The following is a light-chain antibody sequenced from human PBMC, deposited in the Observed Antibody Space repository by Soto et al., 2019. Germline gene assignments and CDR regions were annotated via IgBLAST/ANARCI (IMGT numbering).Light chain of an antibody. CDR2: EVN. CDR1: SSDVGGYKY. J-gene: IGLJ1*01. CDR3: SSYAGINNLGV. V-gene: IGLV2-8*01. Sequence: QPALTQPPSASGSPGQSVTISCTGTSSDVGGYKYVSWYQQHPDKAPKLMIFEVNKRPSGVPDRFSGSKSGNTASLTVSGLQAEDEADYYCSSYAGINNLGVFGTGTKVTVL.